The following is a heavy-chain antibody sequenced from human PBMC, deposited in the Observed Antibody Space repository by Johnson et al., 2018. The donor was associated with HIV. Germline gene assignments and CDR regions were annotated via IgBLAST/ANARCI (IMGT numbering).Heavy chain of an antibody. Sequence: QVQLVESGGGVVQPGRSLRLSCTASGFTFSNYGMHWVRQAPGKGLEWVAVISFDGSNKYYADSVKGRFTISRDNSKNTLYLQMNSLRAEDTAVYYCARDAPNFFTSGVRDDAFDIWGPGTMVTVSP. CDR1: GFTFSNYG. D-gene: IGHD5-12*01. CDR3: ARDAPNFFTSGVRDDAFDI. V-gene: IGHV3-33*05. CDR2: ISFDGSNK. J-gene: IGHJ3*02.